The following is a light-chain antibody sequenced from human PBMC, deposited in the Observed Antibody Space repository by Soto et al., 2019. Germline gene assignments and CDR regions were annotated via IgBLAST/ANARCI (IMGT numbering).Light chain of an antibody. CDR3: SSFTTSSPYV. CDR2: DVS. J-gene: IGLJ1*01. Sequence: QSALTQPPSVSGSPGQSVAISCTGTSSDVGSYNRVSWYQQPPGTAPNLMIYDVSNRPSGVPDRFSGSKSGNTASLTISGLQAEDEADYYCSSFTTSSPYVFGPGTKLTVL. V-gene: IGLV2-18*02. CDR1: SSDVGSYNR.